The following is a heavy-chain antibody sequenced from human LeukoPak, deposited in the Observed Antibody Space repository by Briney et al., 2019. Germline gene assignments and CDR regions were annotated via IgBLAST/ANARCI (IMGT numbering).Heavy chain of an antibody. CDR1: GYTFTSYD. J-gene: IGHJ4*02. CDR2: MNPNGGNT. D-gene: IGHD2-2*01. CDR3: ARDCSSTSCSDY. V-gene: IGHV1-8*01. Sequence: ASVKVSCKASGYTFTSYDINWVRQATGQGLEWMGWMNPNGGNTGYAQKFQGRVTMTRNTSISTAYMELSSLRSEDTAVYYCARDCSSTSCSDYWGQGTLVTVSS.